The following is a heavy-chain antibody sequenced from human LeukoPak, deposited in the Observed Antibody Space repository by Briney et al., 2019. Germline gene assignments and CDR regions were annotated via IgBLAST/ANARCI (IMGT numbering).Heavy chain of an antibody. J-gene: IGHJ4*02. V-gene: IGHV3-23*01. CDR3: AKRTTGAAGFYFDS. Sequence: GGSLRLSCAGSGFSFSSFAMTWVRQAPGKGLEWVSTIYGGGTNTFYADPVKGRFTISRDDSKNMQFLEMDSLRPEDTAVYFCAKRTTGAAGFYFDSWGQGPLVTVSS. CDR2: IYGGGTNT. D-gene: IGHD6-19*01. CDR1: GFSFSSFA.